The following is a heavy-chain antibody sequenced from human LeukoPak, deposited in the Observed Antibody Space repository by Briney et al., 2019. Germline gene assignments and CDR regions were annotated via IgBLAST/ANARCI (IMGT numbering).Heavy chain of an antibody. D-gene: IGHD2-2*01. CDR2: ISAYNGNT. V-gene: IGHV1-18*01. CDR3: ARVIAGYCSSTSCYGEYFDY. J-gene: IGHJ4*02. Sequence: ASVKVSCKASGYTFTNYGISWVRQAPGQGLEWMGWISAYNGNTNYAQKLQGRVTMTTDTSTSTAYMELRSLRSDDTAVYYCARVIAGYCSSTSCYGEYFDYWGQGTLVTVSS. CDR1: GYTFTNYG.